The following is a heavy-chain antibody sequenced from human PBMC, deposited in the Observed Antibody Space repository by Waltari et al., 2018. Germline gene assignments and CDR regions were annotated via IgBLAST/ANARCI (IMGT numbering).Heavy chain of an antibody. CDR2: IKQDESEK. V-gene: IGHV3-7*01. CDR1: GSTLSSYC. J-gene: IGHJ4*02. Sequence: EVQLVESGGGLVQPGGSLILSCAASGSTLSSYCMSLVRQAPGKGLEWVAHIKQDESEKFYVDSVKGRFTIFRDNAKNLLYLQMDSLRGEDTAVYYCARELYPPTSNPFDFWGQGTRVTVSS. CDR3: ARELYPPTSNPFDF. D-gene: IGHD3-10*01.